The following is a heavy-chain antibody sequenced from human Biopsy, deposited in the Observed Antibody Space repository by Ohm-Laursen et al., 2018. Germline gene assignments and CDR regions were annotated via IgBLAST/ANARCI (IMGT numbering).Heavy chain of an antibody. V-gene: IGHV1-2*02. Sequence: SSVKVSCKASGYTFTTYYIHWVRQSPGQGLEWMGWINPNSGATNSAQKFRDRVTLTRDTSISAVYIDLRRLKSDDAAIYYCARDRITDVFGGPTRTDVFDSWGQGTPVTVSS. CDR2: INPNSGAT. D-gene: IGHD3-10*01. J-gene: IGHJ4*02. CDR1: GYTFTTYY. CDR3: ARDRITDVFGGPTRTDVFDS.